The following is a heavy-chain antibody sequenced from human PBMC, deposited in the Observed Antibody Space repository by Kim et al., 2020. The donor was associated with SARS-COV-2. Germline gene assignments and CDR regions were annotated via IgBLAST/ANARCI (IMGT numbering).Heavy chain of an antibody. J-gene: IGHJ1*01. CDR3: AEGYSGYGGYFQH. V-gene: IGHV4-39*01. D-gene: IGHD5-12*01. Sequence: STPSLNGQVTISADTSKNQFSLKLSSVTAADTAVYYGAEGYSGYGGYFQHWGQGTLVTVSS.